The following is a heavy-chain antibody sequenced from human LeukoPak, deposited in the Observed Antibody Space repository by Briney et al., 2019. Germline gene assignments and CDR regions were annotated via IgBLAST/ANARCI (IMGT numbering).Heavy chain of an antibody. J-gene: IGHJ4*02. Sequence: SETLSLTCAVYGGSFSGYYWSWIRQPPGKGLEWIGEINHSGSTNYSPSLKSRVTISVDTSKNQFSLKLSSVTAADTAVYYCASRYSSGWYWGYWGQGTLVTVSS. D-gene: IGHD6-19*01. CDR3: ASRYSSGWYWGY. CDR1: GGSFSGYY. CDR2: INHSGST. V-gene: IGHV4-34*01.